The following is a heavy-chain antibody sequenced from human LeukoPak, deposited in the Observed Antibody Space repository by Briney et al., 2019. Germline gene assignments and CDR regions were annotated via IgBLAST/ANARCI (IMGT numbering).Heavy chain of an antibody. Sequence: GGSLRLSCAASGFTSRFTFSDYYMSWIRQAPGKGLEWLSFISNSGDTIHYADSVKGRFTIYRDNAKNSLYLQMNSLRVDDTATYYCVMTAGRASATDHWCQGALVTVSS. CDR1: GFTSRFTFSDYY. V-gene: IGHV3-11*04. J-gene: IGHJ1*01. CDR3: VMTAGRASATDH. CDR2: ISNSGDTI. D-gene: IGHD2-2*01.